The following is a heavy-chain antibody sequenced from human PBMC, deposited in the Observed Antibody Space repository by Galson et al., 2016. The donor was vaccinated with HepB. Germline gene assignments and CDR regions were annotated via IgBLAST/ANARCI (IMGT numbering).Heavy chain of an antibody. J-gene: IGHJ3*02. CDR2: FDPEDGET. CDR3: ATGRRAAAGLDAFDI. V-gene: IGHV1-24*01. Sequence: SVKVSCKVSGYTLTELSMHWVRQAPGKGLEWMGGFDPEDGETIYALKFQGRVTMTEDTSTDTAYMELSSLRSEDTAVYYCATGRRAAAGLDAFDIWGQGTMVTVSS. CDR1: GYTLTELS. D-gene: IGHD6-13*01.